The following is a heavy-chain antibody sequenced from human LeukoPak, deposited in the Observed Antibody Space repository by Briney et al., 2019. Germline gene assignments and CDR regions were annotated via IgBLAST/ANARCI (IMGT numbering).Heavy chain of an antibody. V-gene: IGHV3-30*18. J-gene: IGHJ4*02. CDR1: GFSFNTLG. CDR3: AKGSYYFES. CDR2: ISYDGSNK. D-gene: IGHD3-16*01. Sequence: GRSPRLSCEASGFSFNTLGMHWVRQAPGKGLEWVGVISYDGSNKYYGDSVKGRFTISRDNSNNTLFLQMNSLRSEDTAVYYCAKGSYYFESWGQGTLVTVSS.